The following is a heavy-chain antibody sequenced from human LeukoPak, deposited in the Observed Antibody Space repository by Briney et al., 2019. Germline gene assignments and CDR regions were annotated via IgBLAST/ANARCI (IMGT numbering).Heavy chain of an antibody. CDR2: IIPIFGTA. D-gene: IGHD3-22*01. V-gene: IGHV1-69*13. CDR3: ARVVYYDSSGYHNYYYYYGMDV. CDR1: GGTFSSYA. J-gene: IGHJ6*02. Sequence: ASVKVSCKASGGTFSSYAISRVRQAPGQGLEWMGGIIPIFGTANYAQKFQGRVTITADESTSTAYMELSSLRSEDTAVYYCARVVYYDSSGYHNYYYYYGMDVWGQGTTVTVSS.